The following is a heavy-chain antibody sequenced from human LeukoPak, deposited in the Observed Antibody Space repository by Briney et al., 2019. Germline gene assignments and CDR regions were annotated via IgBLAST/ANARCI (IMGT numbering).Heavy chain of an antibody. J-gene: IGHJ4*02. CDR2: INPNSGGT. V-gene: IGHV1-2*02. CDR3: ARGGGAPTGGRYFDY. Sequence: ASVKVSCKASGYTFTSYYMHGVRQAPGQELEWMGWINPNSGGTNYAQKFQGRVTMTRATSISTAYMELSRLSSDDTAVYYCARGGGAPTGGRYFDYWGQGTLVTVSS. D-gene: IGHD1-26*01. CDR1: GYTFTSYY.